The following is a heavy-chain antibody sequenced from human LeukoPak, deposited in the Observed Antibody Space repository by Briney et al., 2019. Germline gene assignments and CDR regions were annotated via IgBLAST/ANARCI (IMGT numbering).Heavy chain of an antibody. CDR1: GFTFSRYW. J-gene: IGHJ6*02. CDR3: ARARGGGSGTYNYYPMDV. Sequence: GGSLRLSCAASGFTFSRYWMSWVRQAPGKGLERVANIKADGSAKNYVDSVKGRFTISRDNAKNSLFLQMISLRVEDTAVYYCARARGGGSGTYNYYPMDVWGRGSTVIVSS. D-gene: IGHD3-10*01. CDR2: IKADGSAK. V-gene: IGHV3-7*01.